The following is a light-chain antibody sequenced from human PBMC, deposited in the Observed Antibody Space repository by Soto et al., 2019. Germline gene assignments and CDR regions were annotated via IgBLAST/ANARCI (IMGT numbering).Light chain of an antibody. CDR2: GAS. CDR1: QSVTSSY. J-gene: IGKJ5*01. Sequence: EIVLTQSPGTLSLSPGERATLSCRASQSVTSSYLAWYQQKPGQAPRLLIYGASSRATGIPDRFSGSGSGTDFTLTISRLEPEDFAVYYCHQYGSSPPITFGQGTRLGIK. CDR3: HQYGSSPPIT. V-gene: IGKV3-20*01.